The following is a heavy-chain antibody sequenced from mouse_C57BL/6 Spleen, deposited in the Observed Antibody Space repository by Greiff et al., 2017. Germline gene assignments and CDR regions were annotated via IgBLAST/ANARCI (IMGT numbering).Heavy chain of an antibody. CDR1: GYTFTSYG. V-gene: IGHV1-81*01. CDR2: IYPRSGNT. CDR3: AREDTTVEGP. Sequence: VKLQESGAELARPGASVKLSCKASGYTFTSYGISWVKQRTGQGLEWIGEIYPRSGNTYYNEKFKGKATLTADKSSSTAYMELRSLTSEDSAVYFCAREDTTVEGPWGQGTTLTVSS. J-gene: IGHJ2*01. D-gene: IGHD1-1*01.